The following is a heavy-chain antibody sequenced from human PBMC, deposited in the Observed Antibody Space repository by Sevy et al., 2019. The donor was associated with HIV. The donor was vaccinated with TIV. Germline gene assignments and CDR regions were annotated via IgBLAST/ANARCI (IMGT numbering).Heavy chain of an antibody. V-gene: IGHV4-30-4*01. D-gene: IGHD3-3*01. CDR2: IYYSGST. CDR3: ASLIAGGYDFWSGYPPPNRIDY. CDR1: GGSISSGDYY. Sequence: SETLSLTCTVSGGSISSGDYYWSWIRQPPGKGLEWIGYIYYSGSTYYNPSLKSRVTISVDTSKNQFSLMLSSVTAADTAVYYCASLIAGGYDFWSGYPPPNRIDYWGQGTLVTVSS. J-gene: IGHJ4*02.